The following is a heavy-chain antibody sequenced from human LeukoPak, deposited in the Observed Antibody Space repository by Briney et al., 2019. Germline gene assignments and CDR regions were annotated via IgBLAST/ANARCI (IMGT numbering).Heavy chain of an antibody. V-gene: IGHV3-23*01. CDR3: AKATYSSGYPVSYYYMDV. CDR2: ISGSGGST. Sequence: GGSLRLSCAASGFTFSSYAMSWVRQAPGKGLEWVSAISGSGGSTYYADSVKGRFTISRDNSKNTLYLQMNSLRAEDTAVYYCAKATYSSGYPVSYYYMDVWGKGTTVTVSS. CDR1: GFTFSSYA. J-gene: IGHJ6*03. D-gene: IGHD3-22*01.